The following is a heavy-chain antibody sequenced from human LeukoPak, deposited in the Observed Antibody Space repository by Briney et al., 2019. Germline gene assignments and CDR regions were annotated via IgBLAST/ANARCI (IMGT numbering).Heavy chain of an antibody. J-gene: IGHJ5*02. D-gene: IGHD3-10*01. V-gene: IGHV3-30-3*01. Sequence: PGRSLRLSWAASGFTFSSYAMHWVRQAPGKGLEWVAVISYDGSNKYYADSVKGRFTISRDNSKNTLYLQMTSLRGEDTAVYYCARDGLLLGYGSGNWFDPWGQGTLVTVSS. CDR1: GFTFSSYA. CDR3: ARDGLLLGYGSGNWFDP. CDR2: ISYDGSNK.